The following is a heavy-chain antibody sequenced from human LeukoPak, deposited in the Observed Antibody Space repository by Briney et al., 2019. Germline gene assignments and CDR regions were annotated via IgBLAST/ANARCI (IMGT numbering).Heavy chain of an antibody. V-gene: IGHV4-39*07. CDR3: ARVKGRSWFDP. CDR2: INHSGST. J-gene: IGHJ5*02. CDR1: GGSISSSSYY. Sequence: PSETLSLTCTVSGGSISSSSYYWGWIRQPPGKGLEWIGEINHSGSTNYNPSLKSRVTISVDTSKNQFSLKLSSVTAADTAVYYCARVKGRSWFDPWGQGTLVTVSS.